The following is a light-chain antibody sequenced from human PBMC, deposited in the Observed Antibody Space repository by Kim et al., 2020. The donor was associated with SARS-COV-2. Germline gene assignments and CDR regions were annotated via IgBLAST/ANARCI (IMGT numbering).Light chain of an antibody. CDR1: TGAVTSCYY. Sequence: PGGTVTPTCASRTGAVTSCYYPNWFQQKPGQAPRALIYSKSNKHSWAPARFSGSLLGGKAALTLSGVEPEDEAEYYCLLYYGGAYVFGTGTKVTVL. V-gene: IGLV7-43*01. CDR3: LLYYGGAYV. J-gene: IGLJ1*01. CDR2: SKS.